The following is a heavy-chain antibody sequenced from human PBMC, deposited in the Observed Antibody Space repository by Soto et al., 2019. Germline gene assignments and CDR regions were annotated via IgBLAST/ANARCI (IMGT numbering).Heavy chain of an antibody. J-gene: IGHJ6*02. CDR2: ISYDGSNK. CDR3: ARGNNYDFWSGYYNYYYGMDV. Sequence: GGSLRLSCAASGFTFSSYAMHWVRQAPGKGLEWVAVISYDGSNKYYADSVKGRFTISRDNSKNTLYLQMNSLRAEDTAVYYCARGNNYDFWSGYYNYYYGMDVRGQGTTVTVSS. CDR1: GFTFSSYA. V-gene: IGHV3-30-3*01. D-gene: IGHD3-3*01.